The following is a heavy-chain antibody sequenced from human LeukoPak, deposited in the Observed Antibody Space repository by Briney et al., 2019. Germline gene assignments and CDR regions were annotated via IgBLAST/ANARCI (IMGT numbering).Heavy chain of an antibody. J-gene: IGHJ4*02. CDR3: ARPPSYDSSGYYHDY. Sequence: GESLQISCKGSGYSLTNYWIGWVRPVPGKGLEWMGIIYPGDSDTRYSPSFQGHVTISADKSISTAYLQWSSLKASDTAMYYCARPPSYDSSGYYHDYWGQGTLVTVSS. CDR2: IYPGDSDT. D-gene: IGHD3-22*01. CDR1: GYSLTNYW. V-gene: IGHV5-51*01.